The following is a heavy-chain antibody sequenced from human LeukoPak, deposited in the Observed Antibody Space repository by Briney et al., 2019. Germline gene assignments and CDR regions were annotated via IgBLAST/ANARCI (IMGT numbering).Heavy chain of an antibody. CDR3: AEFVFF. D-gene: IGHD3-3*01. V-gene: IGHV4-39*07. CDR2: THYSGST. J-gene: IGHJ4*02. Sequence: SETLSLTCAVSGGSISSESYYWGWIRQPPGKGLEWIGSTHYSGSTYSNPSLEGRVTISMDTSKNQFSLTLTSVTAADTAVYYCAEFVFFWGQGILVTVSS. CDR1: GGSISSESYY.